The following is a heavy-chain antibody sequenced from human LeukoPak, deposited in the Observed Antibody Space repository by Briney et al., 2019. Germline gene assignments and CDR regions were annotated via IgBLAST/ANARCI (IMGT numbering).Heavy chain of an antibody. CDR1: GFTFSSYS. Sequence: GGSLRLSCAASGFTFSSYSMNRVRQAPGKGLEWVSSISSSSSYMYYADSVKGRFTISRDNAKNSLYLQMNSLRAEDTAVYYCAREGGGITIFGVVTPDNWFDPWGQGTLVTVSS. V-gene: IGHV3-21*01. CDR2: ISSSSSYM. CDR3: AREGGGITIFGVVTPDNWFDP. D-gene: IGHD3-3*01. J-gene: IGHJ5*02.